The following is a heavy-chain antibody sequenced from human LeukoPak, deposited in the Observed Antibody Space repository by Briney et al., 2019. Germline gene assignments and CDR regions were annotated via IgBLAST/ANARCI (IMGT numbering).Heavy chain of an antibody. CDR1: GYTFTDSA. Sequence: ASVKVSCKASGYTFTDSALHWLRQAPGQRLEWMGWINAGNGNTRYSEKLQDRVTITRDTSATTVYMELSSLRSEDSAIYYCARFYFDRSADSGRWGQGTLVIVSS. CDR3: ARFYFDRSADSGR. J-gene: IGHJ4*02. V-gene: IGHV1-3*01. CDR2: INAGNGNT. D-gene: IGHD3-22*01.